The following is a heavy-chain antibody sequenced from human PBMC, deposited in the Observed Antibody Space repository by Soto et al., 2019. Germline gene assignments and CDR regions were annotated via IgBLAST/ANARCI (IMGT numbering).Heavy chain of an antibody. Sequence: GGSLRLSCAASGFTFSSYWMHWVRQAPGKGLVWVSRINSDGSSTSYADSVKGRFTISRDNAKNTLYLQMNSLRAEDTAVYYCARDGPEQQLNWYFDLWGRGTLVTVSS. CDR2: INSDGSST. CDR1: GFTFSSYW. J-gene: IGHJ2*01. V-gene: IGHV3-74*01. D-gene: IGHD5-18*01. CDR3: ARDGPEQQLNWYFDL.